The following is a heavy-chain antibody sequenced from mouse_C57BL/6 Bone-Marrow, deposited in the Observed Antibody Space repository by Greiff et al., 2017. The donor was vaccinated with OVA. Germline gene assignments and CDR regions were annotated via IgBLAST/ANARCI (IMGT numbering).Heavy chain of an antibody. D-gene: IGHD2-4*01. J-gene: IGHJ2*01. V-gene: IGHV5-2*01. CDR3: ASDYDGGGFDY. CDR2: INSDGGST. Sequence: EVKLQESGGGLVQPGESLKLSCESNEYEFPSHDMSWVRKTPEKRLELVAAINSDGGSTYYPDTMERRFIISRDNTKKTLYLQMRSLRSEDTALYYCASDYDGGGFDYWGQGTTLTVSS. CDR1: EYEFPSHD.